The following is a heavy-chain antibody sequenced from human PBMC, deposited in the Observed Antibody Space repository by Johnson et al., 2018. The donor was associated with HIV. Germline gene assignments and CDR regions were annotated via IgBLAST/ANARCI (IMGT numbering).Heavy chain of an antibody. CDR1: GFTFDDYA. D-gene: IGHD6-13*01. Sequence: VQLVESGGGLVQPGRSLRLSCAASGFTFDDYAMHWVRQAPGKGLEWVSGISWNSGSIGYADSVTGRFTISRDNAKNSLYLQMNSLRAEDTALYYCAKDCSISSWSPGCPFDIWGQGTMVTVSS. V-gene: IGHV3-9*01. CDR3: AKDCSISSWSPGCPFDI. J-gene: IGHJ3*02. CDR2: ISWNSGSI.